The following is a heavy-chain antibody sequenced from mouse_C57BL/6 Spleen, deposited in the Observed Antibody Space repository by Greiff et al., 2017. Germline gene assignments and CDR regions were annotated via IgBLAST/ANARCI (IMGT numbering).Heavy chain of an antibody. J-gene: IGHJ3*01. CDR1: GYTFTSYW. D-gene: IGHD6-1*01. CDR3: ARDNREDDDGGFAY. CDR2: IYPGSGST. Sequence: QVQLQQPGAELVKPGASVKMSCKASGYTFTSYWITWVKQRPGQGLEWIGDIYPGSGSTNYNEKFKSKATLTVDTSSSTAYMQLSSLTSEDSAVYYCARDNREDDDGGFAYWGQGTLVTVSA. V-gene: IGHV1-55*01.